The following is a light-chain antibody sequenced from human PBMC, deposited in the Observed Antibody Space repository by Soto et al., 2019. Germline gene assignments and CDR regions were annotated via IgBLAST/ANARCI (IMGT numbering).Light chain of an antibody. V-gene: IGKV3-20*01. J-gene: IGKJ2*01. CDR1: QSVSSTY. CDR3: QRYDISPFP. CDR2: GAS. Sequence: EMGLTQSPGTLSLSPGERATLSCRASQSVSSTYLAWYQQKPGQAPRLLIYGASSRATGIPDRFSGSGSGTDFTLTISRLEPEDFAVYYCQRYDISPFPFGQGTKLEIK.